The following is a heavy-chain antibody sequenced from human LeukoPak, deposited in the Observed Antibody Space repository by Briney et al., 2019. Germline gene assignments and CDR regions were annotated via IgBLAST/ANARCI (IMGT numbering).Heavy chain of an antibody. CDR1: GYTFTSYT. J-gene: IGHJ3*01. CDR2: ISVGRGDS. Sequence: ASVRVSCKASGYTFTSYTIHWVRQAPGQSLEWMGWISVGRGDSKCSQEFQGRVTLTRDTSATTAYLEVSSLRPEDMAVYYCARERGIRDAFDFWGQGTMVTVSS. CDR3: ARERGIRDAFDF. D-gene: IGHD1-14*01. V-gene: IGHV1-3*03.